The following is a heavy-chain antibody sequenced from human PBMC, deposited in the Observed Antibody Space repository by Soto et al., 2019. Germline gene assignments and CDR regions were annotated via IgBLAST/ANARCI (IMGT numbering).Heavy chain of an antibody. CDR3: ARRIRYYGSGSPSPGYFDL. Sequence: QLQLQESGPGLVKPSETLSLTCTVSGGSISSSSYYWGWIRQPPGKGLEWIGSIYYSGSTYYNPSLKSRVTISVDTSKNQFSLKLRSVTAADTAVYYCARRIRYYGSGSPSPGYFDLWGRGTLVTVSS. V-gene: IGHV4-39*01. J-gene: IGHJ2*01. D-gene: IGHD3-10*01. CDR2: IYYSGST. CDR1: GGSISSSSYY.